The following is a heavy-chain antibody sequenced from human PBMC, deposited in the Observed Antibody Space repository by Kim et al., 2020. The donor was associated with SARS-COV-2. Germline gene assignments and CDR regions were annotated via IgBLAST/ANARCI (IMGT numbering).Heavy chain of an antibody. Sequence: ASVKVSCKASGYTFTSYYMHWVRQAPGQGLEWMGIINPSGGSTSYAQKFQGRVTMTRDTSTSTVYMELSSLRSEDTAVYYCARIYDSSGYSGYAVGYWGQGTLVTVSS. CDR3: ARIYDSSGYSGYAVGY. CDR1: GYTFTSYY. CDR2: INPSGGST. V-gene: IGHV1-46*01. D-gene: IGHD3-22*01. J-gene: IGHJ4*02.